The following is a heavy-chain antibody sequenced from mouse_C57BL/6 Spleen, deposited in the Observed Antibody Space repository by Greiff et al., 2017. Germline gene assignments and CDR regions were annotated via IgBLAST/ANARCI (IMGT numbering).Heavy chain of an antibody. CDR3: ARRWLRFAY. D-gene: IGHD1-2*01. J-gene: IGHJ3*01. CDR1: GFTFSSYG. V-gene: IGHV5-6*02. Sequence: EVMLVEPGGDLVKPGGSLKLSCAASGFTFSSYGMSWVRPTPDKRLEWVATISSGGSYTYYPDSVKGRFTISRDNAKNTLYLQMSSLKSEDTAMYYCARRWLRFAYWGQGTLVTVSA. CDR2: ISSGGSYT.